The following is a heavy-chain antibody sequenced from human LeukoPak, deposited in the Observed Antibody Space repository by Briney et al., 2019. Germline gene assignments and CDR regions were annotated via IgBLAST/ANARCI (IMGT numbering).Heavy chain of an antibody. D-gene: IGHD3-10*01. J-gene: IGHJ6*02. Sequence: SETLSLTCTVSGGSISSSSYYWGWIRQPPGKGLEWIGSIYYSGSTYYNPSLKSRVTISVDTSKNRFSLKLSSVTAADTAVYYCARGRVRGVMKYRYYYGMDVWGQGTTVTVSS. CDR1: GGSISSSSYY. CDR3: ARGRVRGVMKYRYYYGMDV. CDR2: IYYSGST. V-gene: IGHV4-39*07.